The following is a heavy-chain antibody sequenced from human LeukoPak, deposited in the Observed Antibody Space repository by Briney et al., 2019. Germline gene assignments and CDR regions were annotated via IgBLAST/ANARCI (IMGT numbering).Heavy chain of an antibody. CDR1: GFTFSSHL. D-gene: IGHD4-11*01. J-gene: IGHJ4*02. Sequence: GGSLRLSCAASGFTFSSHLMHWVRQAPGKGLEWVSVVSGSGDNTNYADSVKGRFTISRDNSKNTLSLQMNSLRTEDTAVYFCARWRNDYSQFDSWGQGTLVTVS. V-gene: IGHV3-23*01. CDR3: ARWRNDYSQFDS. CDR2: VSGSGDNT.